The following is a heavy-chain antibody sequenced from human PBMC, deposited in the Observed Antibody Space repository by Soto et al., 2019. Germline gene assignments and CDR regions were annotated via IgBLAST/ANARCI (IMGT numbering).Heavy chain of an antibody. CDR1: CGSISSYY. CDR3: ARDYGGHSAYFDN. D-gene: IGHD4-17*01. CDR2: IDYSGST. Sequence: SETMSITCTVSCGSISSYYWPWIRQPPGKGLEWIGYIDYSGSTKYNPSLKSRVTISVDTSKNQFSLKLSSVTAADTAVYFCARDYGGHSAYFDNWGQGNLVTVS. V-gene: IGHV4-59*01. J-gene: IGHJ4*02.